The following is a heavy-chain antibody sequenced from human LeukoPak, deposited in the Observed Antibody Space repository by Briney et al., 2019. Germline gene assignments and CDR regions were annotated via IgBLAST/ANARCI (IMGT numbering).Heavy chain of an antibody. V-gene: IGHV3-33*01. CDR3: ARDGSTIPPGYYYYYGMDV. Sequence: GGSLRLSCAASGFSFSSHGMHWVRQAPGKGLEWVAVIWYDGSNKYYADSVKGRFTISRDNSKNTLYLQMNSLRAEDTAVYYCARDGSTIPPGYYYYYGMDVWGQGTTVTVSS. J-gene: IGHJ6*02. CDR2: IWYDGSNK. CDR1: GFSFSSHG. D-gene: IGHD2-2*02.